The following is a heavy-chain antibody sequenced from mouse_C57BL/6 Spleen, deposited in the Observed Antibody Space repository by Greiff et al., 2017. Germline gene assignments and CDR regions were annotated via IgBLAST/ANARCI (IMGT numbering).Heavy chain of an antibody. D-gene: IGHD2-1*01. CDR2: INPNNGGT. Sequence: VQLQQSGPELVKPGASVKIPCKASGYTFTDYNMDWVKQRPGKSLEWIGDINPNNGGTIYNQKFKGKATLTVDESSSTAYMERRSLTSEDTAVYYCARGIDYGNYVEAMDYWGQGTSVTVSS. CDR3: ARGIDYGNYVEAMDY. J-gene: IGHJ4*01. CDR1: GYTFTDYN. V-gene: IGHV1-18*01.